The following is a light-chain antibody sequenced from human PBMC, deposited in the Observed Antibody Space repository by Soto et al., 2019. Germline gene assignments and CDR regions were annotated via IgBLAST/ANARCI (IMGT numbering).Light chain of an antibody. CDR2: EVS. J-gene: IGLJ1*01. CDR3: QSYESSSLSGFV. Sequence: QSALTQPASVSGSPGQSITISCTGTSSDVGYYNFVSWYQQHPGKAPKLIIYEVSNRPSGVSNRFSASKSGNTASLTISGLQADDEADYYCQSYESSSLSGFVFGSGTKVTVL. CDR1: SSDVGYYNF. V-gene: IGLV2-14*01.